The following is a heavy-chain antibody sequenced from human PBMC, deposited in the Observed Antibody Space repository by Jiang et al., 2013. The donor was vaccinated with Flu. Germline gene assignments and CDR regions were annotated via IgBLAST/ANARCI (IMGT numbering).Heavy chain of an antibody. CDR3: ARGGYGGGWTYFDL. V-gene: IGHV3-13*01. CDR1: EFTFSNYD. D-gene: IGHD6-19*01. J-gene: IGHJ2*01. Sequence: GLVQPGGSLRLSCAASEFTFSNYDMHWVRQTTGKGLEWVSAIAIAGGTFYSGSVKGRFTISRENAKNSLYLQMNSLRVDDTAVYYCARGGYGGGWTYFDLWGRGTLVT. CDR2: IAIAGGT.